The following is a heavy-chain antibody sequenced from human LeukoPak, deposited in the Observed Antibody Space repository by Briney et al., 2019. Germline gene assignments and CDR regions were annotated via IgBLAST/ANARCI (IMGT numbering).Heavy chain of an antibody. D-gene: IGHD6-19*01. CDR3: ARDPGGYSSGWYGNYYMDV. Sequence: ASVKVSCKASGYTFTGYYMHWVRQAPGQGLEWMGWINPNSGGTNYAQKFQGRVTMTRDTSISTAYMELSRLRSDDTAVYYCARDPGGYSSGWYGNYYMDVWGKGTTVTISS. J-gene: IGHJ6*03. V-gene: IGHV1-2*02. CDR1: GYTFTGYY. CDR2: INPNSGGT.